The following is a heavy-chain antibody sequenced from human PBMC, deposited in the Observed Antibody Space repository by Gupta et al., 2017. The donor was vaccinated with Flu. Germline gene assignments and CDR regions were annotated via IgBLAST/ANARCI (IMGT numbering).Heavy chain of an antibody. D-gene: IGHD5-12*01. J-gene: IGHJ4*02. V-gene: IGHV3-73*01. CDR3: TRHVGDGYNPFDY. CDR2: IRSKANSYAT. Sequence: ASGKGLEWVGRIRSKANSYATAYAASVKGRFTISRDDSKNTAYLQMNSQKTEDTAVYYCTRHVGDGYNPFDYWGQGTLVTVSS.